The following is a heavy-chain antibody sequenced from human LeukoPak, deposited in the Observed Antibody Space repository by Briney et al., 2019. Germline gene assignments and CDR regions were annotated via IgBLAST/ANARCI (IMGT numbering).Heavy chain of an antibody. CDR3: ARYPVVPAATPEDYYYYYYMDV. CDR2: TNPNSGNT. V-gene: IGHV1-8*01. D-gene: IGHD2-2*01. Sequence: ASVKVSCKASGYTFTSYDINWVRQATGQGLEWMGWTNPNSGNTGYAQKFQGRVTMTRNTSISTAYMELSSLRSEDTAVYYCARYPVVPAATPEDYYYYYYMDVWGKGTTVTVSS. CDR1: GYTFTSYD. J-gene: IGHJ6*03.